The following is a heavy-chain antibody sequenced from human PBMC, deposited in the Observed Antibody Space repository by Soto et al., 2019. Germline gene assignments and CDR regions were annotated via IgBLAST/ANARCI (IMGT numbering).Heavy chain of an antibody. D-gene: IGHD1-1*01. Sequence: QVQLQESGPGLVKPSQTLSLTCTIAGGSISSGDYYWSWIRQPPGKGLEWIGHIYDSGSTYNNPSLNSRVTISIDPSENQFSLNLRSVTAADAAVYYCARGLPGDKVDSWGQGTLVTVSS. V-gene: IGHV4-30-4*01. CDR1: GGSISSGDYY. CDR2: IYDSGST. CDR3: ARGLPGDKVDS. J-gene: IGHJ4*02.